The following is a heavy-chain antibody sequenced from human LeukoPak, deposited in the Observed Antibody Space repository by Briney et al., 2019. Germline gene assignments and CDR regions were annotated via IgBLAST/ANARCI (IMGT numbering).Heavy chain of an antibody. CDR1: GFSFSNYA. J-gene: IGHJ4*02. CDR2: ISYDGSNK. CDR3: ARDGIRGGSGTYSDY. Sequence: PGTSLRLSCAASGFSFSNYAMIWVRQAPGKGREWVALISYDGSNKYYADSVKGRFTMSRDNSKNTLYLQMNSLRGEDTALYYCARDGIRGGSGTYSDYWGQGTLVTVSS. V-gene: IGHV3-30*04. D-gene: IGHD3-10*01.